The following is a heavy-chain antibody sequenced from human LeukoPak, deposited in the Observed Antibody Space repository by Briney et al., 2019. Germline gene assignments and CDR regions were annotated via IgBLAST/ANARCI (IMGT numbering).Heavy chain of an antibody. CDR1: GYTFTSYD. D-gene: IGHD3-3*01. Sequence: ASVRVSCTASGYTFTSYDINWVRQAPGQGLEGMGWMKPNSGNTDYAQKFQGRVTMTTNTSISTAYIELSSLRSEDTAVYYCASSTAAYYDFSSGAHYYYMDVWGKGTTVTVSS. CDR2: MKPNSGNT. V-gene: IGHV1-8*01. J-gene: IGHJ6*03. CDR3: ASSTAAYYDFSSGAHYYYMDV.